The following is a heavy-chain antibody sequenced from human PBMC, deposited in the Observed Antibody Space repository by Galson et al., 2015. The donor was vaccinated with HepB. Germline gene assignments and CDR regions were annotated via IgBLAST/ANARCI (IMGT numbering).Heavy chain of an antibody. J-gene: IGHJ4*02. CDR2: INNGGGST. CDR3: AKRPWGQWLAPGHFDY. CDR1: GFTFSSYA. V-gene: IGHV3-23*01. Sequence: SLRLSCAASGFTFSSYAMSWVRQAPGKGLEWVSAINNGGGSTYYADSVKGRFTISRDNSKNTLYLQMNSLRAEDTAVYYCAKRPWGQWLAPGHFDYWGQGTLVTVSS. D-gene: IGHD6-19*01.